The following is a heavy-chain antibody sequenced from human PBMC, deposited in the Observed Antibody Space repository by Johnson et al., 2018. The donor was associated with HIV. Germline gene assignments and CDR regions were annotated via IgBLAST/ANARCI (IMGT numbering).Heavy chain of an antibody. Sequence: QVQLVESGGGLVKPGGSLRLSCAASGFTFSDYYMSWIRQAPGKGLEWVSYISSSSSTIYYGDSVKGRFTISRDNARNSLYLHMNSLRAEDTAVYYCARDWSDIAAAVTGAFDVWGQGTMVTVSS. V-gene: IGHV3-11*04. J-gene: IGHJ3*01. CDR2: ISSSSSTI. D-gene: IGHD6-13*01. CDR1: GFTFSDYY. CDR3: ARDWSDIAAAVTGAFDV.